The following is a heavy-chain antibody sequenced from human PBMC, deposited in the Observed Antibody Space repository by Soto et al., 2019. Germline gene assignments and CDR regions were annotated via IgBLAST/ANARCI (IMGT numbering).Heavy chain of an antibody. V-gene: IGHV3-23*01. J-gene: IGHJ6*02. CDR2: ISGSGGST. D-gene: IGHD5-12*01. Sequence: PGGSLRLSCAASGFTFSSYAMSWVRQAPGKGLEWVSAISGSGGSTYYADSVKGRFTISRDNSKNTLYLQMNSLRAEDTAVYYCAKAAYGGYEVTANYYYGMDVWGQGTTVTVSS. CDR1: GFTFSSYA. CDR3: AKAAYGGYEVTANYYYGMDV.